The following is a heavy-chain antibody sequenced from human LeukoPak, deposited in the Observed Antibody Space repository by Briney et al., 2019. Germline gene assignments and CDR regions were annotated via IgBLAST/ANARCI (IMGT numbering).Heavy chain of an antibody. D-gene: IGHD6-6*01. Sequence: SQTLSHTCAISGDSVSSNSAAWNWIRQSPSRGLEWLGRTYYRSKWYNDYAVSVKSRITINPDTSKNQFSLQLNSVTPEDTAVYYCARDRPPYSSSSAPFDYWGQGTLVTVSS. CDR2: TYYRSKWYN. V-gene: IGHV6-1*01. CDR3: ARDRPPYSSSSAPFDY. CDR1: GDSVSSNSAA. J-gene: IGHJ4*02.